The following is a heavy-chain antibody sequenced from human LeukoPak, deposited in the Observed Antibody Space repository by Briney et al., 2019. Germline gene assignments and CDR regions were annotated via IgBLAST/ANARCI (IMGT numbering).Heavy chain of an antibody. CDR2: IIPIFGTA. J-gene: IGHJ3*02. CDR1: GGTFSSYA. D-gene: IGHD3-3*01. CDR3: ARDPYDFWSGPSRNDAFDI. Sequence: SVKVSCKASGGTFSSYAISWVRQAPGQGLEWMGRIIPIFGTANYAQKFQGRVTITTDESTSTAYMELSSLRSEDTAVYYCARDPYDFWSGPSRNDAFDIWGRGTMVTVSS. V-gene: IGHV1-69*05.